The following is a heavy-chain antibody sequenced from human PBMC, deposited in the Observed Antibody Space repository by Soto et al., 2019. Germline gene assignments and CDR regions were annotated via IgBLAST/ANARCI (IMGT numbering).Heavy chain of an antibody. CDR1: GFTLSHYD. CDR3: AKDGGLGKFDP. D-gene: IGHD2-15*01. CDR2: LSGDSGSI. J-gene: IGHJ5*02. V-gene: IGHV3-23*01. Sequence: AGGDLRLSSAASGFTLSHYDLNWVRQAPGKGLEWISSLSGDSGSIFYQDSVKGRFTISRDNSKNTLYLQMSSLRVEDTAVSYCAKDGGLGKFDPWGQGTLVTVS.